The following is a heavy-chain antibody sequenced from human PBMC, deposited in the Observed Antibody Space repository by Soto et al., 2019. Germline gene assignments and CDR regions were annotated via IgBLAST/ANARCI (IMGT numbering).Heavy chain of an antibody. CDR1: GFIFNTYD. CDR2: ISYDGSNK. CDR3: AKGQHCSSTSCYFYYYGMDV. D-gene: IGHD2-2*01. Sequence: QAQLVESGGSVVQPGRSLRLSCAASGFIFNTYDMHWVRQAPGKGLEWVAVISYDGSNKYYADSVKGRLTISRDNSKKMLYLQMNSLRPEDTAVYYCAKGQHCSSTSCYFYYYGMDVWGQGTKVAVSS. V-gene: IGHV3-30*18. J-gene: IGHJ6*02.